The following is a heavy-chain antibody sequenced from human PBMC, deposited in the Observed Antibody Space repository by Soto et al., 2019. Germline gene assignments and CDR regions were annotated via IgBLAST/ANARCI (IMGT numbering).Heavy chain of an antibody. Sequence: SETLSLTCTVSGGSMRISRFYWGWNRQPPGKGLEWIGSIYYSGSTYYNPSLKSRVTISVDTSKNQFSLKLSSVTAADTAVYYCARTGYSSSWYGSWFDPWGQGTLVTVSS. CDR3: ARTGYSSSWYGSWFDP. CDR2: IYYSGST. J-gene: IGHJ5*02. D-gene: IGHD6-13*01. V-gene: IGHV4-39*01. CDR1: GGSMRISRFY.